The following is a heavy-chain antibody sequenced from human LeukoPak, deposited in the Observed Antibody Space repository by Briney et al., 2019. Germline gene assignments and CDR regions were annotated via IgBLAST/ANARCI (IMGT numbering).Heavy chain of an antibody. D-gene: IGHD5-24*01. CDR2: IRYDGSTI. J-gene: IGHJ3*02. CDR3: ARGYNSAFDI. CDR1: GFTFSDYG. V-gene: IGHV3-33*01. Sequence: PGTSLRLSCAASGFTFSDYGMHWVRQAPGKGLEWVAVIRYDGSTIYYADSVKGRFTISRDNSINTLYLQMNSLRAEDTAVYYCARGYNSAFDIWGQGTMVTVSS.